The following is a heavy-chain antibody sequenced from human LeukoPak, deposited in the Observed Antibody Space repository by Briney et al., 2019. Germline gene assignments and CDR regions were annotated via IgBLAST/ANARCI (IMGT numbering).Heavy chain of an antibody. Sequence: PSGTMSLACAVSGGSISSSNWWRWVSQPPGKGLEWIGEINHCGSTNYNPSHNSRTTISVDKSKNQFSLKLSSVTAADTAVYYCARVIGYQRLYGYFDYWGQGTLVTVSS. D-gene: IGHD2-2*02. CDR2: INHCGST. V-gene: IGHV4-4*02. CDR1: GGSISSSNW. CDR3: ARVIGYQRLYGYFDY. J-gene: IGHJ4*02.